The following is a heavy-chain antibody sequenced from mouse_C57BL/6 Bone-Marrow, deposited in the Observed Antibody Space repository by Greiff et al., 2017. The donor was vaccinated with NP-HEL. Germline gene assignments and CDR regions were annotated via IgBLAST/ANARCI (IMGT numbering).Heavy chain of an antibody. CDR1: GYTFTSYW. D-gene: IGHD1-1*01. V-gene: IGHV1-5*01. Sequence: EVQLQQSGTVLARPGASVKMSCKTSGYTFTSYWMHWVKQRPGQGLEWIGAIYPGNSDTSYNQKFKGKAKLTAVTSASTAYMELSSLTNEDSAVYYCTRPYYYGSSLVFDVWGTGTTVTVSS. J-gene: IGHJ1*03. CDR3: TRPYYYGSSLVFDV. CDR2: IYPGNSDT.